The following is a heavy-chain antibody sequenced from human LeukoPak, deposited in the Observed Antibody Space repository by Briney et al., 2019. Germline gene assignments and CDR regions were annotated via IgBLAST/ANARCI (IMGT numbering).Heavy chain of an antibody. Sequence: SETLSLTCTVSGNSISSGDYYWSWIRQPAGKGLEWIGRIYTSGSTTYNPSLKSRVTISGDTSENQFSLRLSSVTAADAAVYYCARASYSYDISGWVPFDYWGQGTLVTVSS. CDR3: ARASYSYDISGWVPFDY. D-gene: IGHD3-22*01. V-gene: IGHV4-61*02. J-gene: IGHJ4*02. CDR2: IYTSGST. CDR1: GNSISSGDYY.